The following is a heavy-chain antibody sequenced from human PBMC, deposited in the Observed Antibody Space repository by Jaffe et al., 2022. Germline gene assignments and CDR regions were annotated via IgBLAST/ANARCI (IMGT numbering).Heavy chain of an antibody. D-gene: IGHD3-10*01. J-gene: IGHJ4*02. CDR3: AKDSRGWLYGSGALYYFDY. CDR1: GFTFSSYG. V-gene: IGHV3-30*02. CDR2: IRYDGSNK. Sequence: QVQLVESGGGVVQPGGSLRLSCAASGFTFSSYGMHWVRQAPGKGLEWVAFIRYDGSNKYYADSVKGRFTISRDNSKNTLYLQMNSLRAEDTAVYYCAKDSRGWLYGSGALYYFDYWGQGTLVTVSS.